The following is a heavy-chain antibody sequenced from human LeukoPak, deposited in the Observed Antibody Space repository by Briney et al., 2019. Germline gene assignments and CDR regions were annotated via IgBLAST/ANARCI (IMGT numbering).Heavy chain of an antibody. J-gene: IGHJ4*02. CDR1: GFTFSSYA. V-gene: IGHV3-30-3*01. D-gene: IGHD6-19*01. Sequence: QSGGSLRLSCAASGFTFSSYAMHWVRQAPGKGLEWVAVISYDGSNKYYADSVKGRFTISRDNSKNTLYLQMNSLRAEDTAVYYCAKYSSDDSEDYWGQGTLVTVSS. CDR3: AKYSSDDSEDY. CDR2: ISYDGSNK.